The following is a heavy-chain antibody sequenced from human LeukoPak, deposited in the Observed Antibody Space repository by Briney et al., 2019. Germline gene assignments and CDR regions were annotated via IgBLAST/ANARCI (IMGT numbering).Heavy chain of an antibody. CDR3: ARVGYYYDSSGST. D-gene: IGHD3-22*01. CDR2: IIPIFGTA. CDR1: GGTFSSYA. J-gene: IGHJ5*02. V-gene: IGHV1-69*05. Sequence: SVKVSCKASGGTFSSYAISWVRQAPGQGLEWMGGIIPIFGTANYAQKFQGRVTITTDESTSTAYMEMSSLRSEDTAVYYCARVGYYYDSSGSTWGQGTLVTVSS.